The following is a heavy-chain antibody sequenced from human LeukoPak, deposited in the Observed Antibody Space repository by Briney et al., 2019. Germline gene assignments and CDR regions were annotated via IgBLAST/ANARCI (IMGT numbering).Heavy chain of an antibody. CDR3: ARLANVAMIT. V-gene: IGHV4-34*01. CDR1: GGSFSDYY. Sequence: PSETLSLTCAVYGGSFSDYYWTWIRQPPGKGLEWIGSIYYSGETYYNPSLKSRVTTSLDTSKNQFSLRLSSVTAADTAVYYCARLANVAMITWGQGTLVTVSS. D-gene: IGHD5-12*01. CDR2: IYYSGET. J-gene: IGHJ5*02.